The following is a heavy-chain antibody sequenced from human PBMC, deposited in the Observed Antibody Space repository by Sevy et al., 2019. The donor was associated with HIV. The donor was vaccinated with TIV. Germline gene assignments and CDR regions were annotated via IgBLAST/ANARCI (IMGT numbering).Heavy chain of an antibody. V-gene: IGHV3-9*01. CDR1: GFTFGNYA. Sequence: GGSLRLSCAGSGFTFGNYAMYWVRQSPGKGLEWVSCISWNSGSMGYADAVEGRFTISRDNAKNSLHLEMNSLRPEDTALYYCAKGVSGGNSGAAFDYWGQGTRVTVSS. CDR3: AKGVSGGNSGAAFDY. CDR2: ISWNSGSM. D-gene: IGHD2-15*01. J-gene: IGHJ4*02.